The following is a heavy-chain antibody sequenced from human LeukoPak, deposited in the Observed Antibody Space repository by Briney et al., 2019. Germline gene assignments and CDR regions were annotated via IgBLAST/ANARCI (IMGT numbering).Heavy chain of an antibody. CDR3: AKDAHSYYYGSGSFRKYNWFDP. CDR2: KRWREAGT. CDR1: GFPLCIYP. D-gene: IGHD3-10*01. Sequence: GGPLRLSCAVFGFPLCIYPMRWVPEAPGRGVEWVSAKRWREAGTYRADCVRSRYTISRDNPKNTPYLQMNSLRVEHTAVYYCAKDAHSYYYGSGSFRKYNWFDPWGQGTLVTVSA. J-gene: IGHJ5*02. V-gene: IGHV3-23*01.